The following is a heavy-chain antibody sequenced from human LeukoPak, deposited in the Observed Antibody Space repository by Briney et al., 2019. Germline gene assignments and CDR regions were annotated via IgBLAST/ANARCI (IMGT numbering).Heavy chain of an antibody. Sequence: PSETLSLTCSVSGGSISSYYWSWIRQPAGKGLEWIGRIYTSGSTNYNPSLKSRVTMSVQTSKNQFSLKLSSVTAADTAVYYCARDDFWSGYRAFDIWGQGTMVTVSS. J-gene: IGHJ3*02. CDR1: GGSISSYY. D-gene: IGHD3-3*01. CDR3: ARDDFWSGYRAFDI. CDR2: IYTSGST. V-gene: IGHV4-4*07.